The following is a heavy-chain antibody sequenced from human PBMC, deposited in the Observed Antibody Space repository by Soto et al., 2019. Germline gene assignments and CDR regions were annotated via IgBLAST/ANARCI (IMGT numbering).Heavy chain of an antibody. J-gene: IGHJ6*03. CDR1: GFTVSSNY. V-gene: IGHV3-66*04. Sequence: EVQLVESGGGLVQPGGSLRLSCAASGFTVSSNYMSWVRQAPGKGLEWVSVIYSGGSTYYADSVKGSFTISRDNSKNTLYLQMNSLRAEDTAVYYCAGQLYYDFWSGYYRDYYYYMDVWGKGNTVTVSS. D-gene: IGHD3-3*01. CDR3: AGQLYYDFWSGYYRDYYYYMDV. CDR2: IYSGGST.